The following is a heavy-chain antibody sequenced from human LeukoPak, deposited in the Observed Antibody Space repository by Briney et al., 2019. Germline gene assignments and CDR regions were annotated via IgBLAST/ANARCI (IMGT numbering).Heavy chain of an antibody. CDR3: ARDIEYSSSFDY. CDR2: INPNSGGT. D-gene: IGHD6-6*01. Sequence: ASVKVSRKASGYTFTGYYMHWVRQAPGQGLEWMGWINPNSGGTNYAQKFQGRVTMTRDTSISTAYMELSRLRSDDTAVYYCARDIEYSSSFDYWGQGTLVTVSS. J-gene: IGHJ4*02. V-gene: IGHV1-2*02. CDR1: GYTFTGYY.